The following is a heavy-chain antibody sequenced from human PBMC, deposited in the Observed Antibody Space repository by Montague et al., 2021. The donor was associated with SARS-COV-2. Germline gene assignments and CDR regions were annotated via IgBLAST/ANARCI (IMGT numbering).Heavy chain of an antibody. J-gene: IGHJ6*02. CDR3: AKDGSSGNSPYYYYGTDV. CDR1: GFTFDDYA. V-gene: IGHV3-43D*03. CDR2: ISWDGGDT. Sequence: SLSLSCSASGFTFDDYAMHWVRQTPGKGLEWVSLISWDGGDTFYGDSVKGRFTISRDNSKNSVYLQMTSLRPEDTALYYCAKDGSSGNSPYYYYGTDVWGQGTTVTVSS. D-gene: IGHD4-23*01.